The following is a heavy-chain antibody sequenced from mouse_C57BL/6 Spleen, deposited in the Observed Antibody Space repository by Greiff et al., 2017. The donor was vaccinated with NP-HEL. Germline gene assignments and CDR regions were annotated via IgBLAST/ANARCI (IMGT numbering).Heavy chain of an antibody. CDR2: ISDGGSYT. J-gene: IGHJ4*01. Sequence: DVKLVESGGGLVKPGGSLKLSCAASGFTFSSYAMSWVRQTPEKRLEWVATISDGGSYTYYPDNVKGRFTISRDNAKNNLYLQMSHLKSEDTAMYYCAREGSNYYGSSYYAMDYWGQGTSVTVSS. CDR1: GFTFSSYA. V-gene: IGHV5-4*01. CDR3: AREGSNYYGSSYYAMDY. D-gene: IGHD1-1*01.